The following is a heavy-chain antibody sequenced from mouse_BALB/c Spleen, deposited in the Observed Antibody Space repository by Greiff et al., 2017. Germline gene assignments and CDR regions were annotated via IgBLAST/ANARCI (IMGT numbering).Heavy chain of an antibody. J-gene: IGHJ2*01. D-gene: IGHD2-4*01. V-gene: IGHV5-6*02. CDR2: ISSGGSYT. Sequence: EVMLVESGGDLVKPGGSPKLSCAASGFTFSSYGMSWVRQTPDKRLEWVATISSGGSYTYYPDSVKGRFTISRDNAKNTLYLQMSSLKSEDTAMYYCARLYYDYDYFDYWGQGTTLTVSS. CDR1: GFTFSSYG. CDR3: ARLYYDYDYFDY.